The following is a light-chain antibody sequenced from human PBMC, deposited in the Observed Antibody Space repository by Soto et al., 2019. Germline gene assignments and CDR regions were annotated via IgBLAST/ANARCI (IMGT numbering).Light chain of an antibody. CDR2: DVS. CDR1: SSDVGSYNY. V-gene: IGLV2-14*01. Sequence: QSALTQPASVSGSPGQSITISCTGTSSDVGSYNYVSWYRQHPGKAPKLMIYDVSNRPSGVSDRFSGSKSGNTASLTISGLQAEDEADYYCSSYISSSTSVVFGGGTKLTVL. CDR3: SSYISSSTSVV. J-gene: IGLJ2*01.